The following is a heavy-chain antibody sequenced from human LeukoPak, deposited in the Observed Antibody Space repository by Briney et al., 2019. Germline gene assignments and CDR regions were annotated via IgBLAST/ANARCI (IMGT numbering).Heavy chain of an antibody. J-gene: IGHJ6*02. Sequence: SETLSLTCAVYGGSFSGYYWSWIRQPPGKGLEWIGEINHSGSTNYNPSLKSRVTISVDTSKNQFSLKLSSVTAADTAVYYCARGNYDFRSGYQYPEYYYGMDVWGQGTTVTVSS. CDR1: GGSFSGYY. D-gene: IGHD3-3*01. CDR2: INHSGST. V-gene: IGHV4-34*01. CDR3: ARGNYDFRSGYQYPEYYYGMDV.